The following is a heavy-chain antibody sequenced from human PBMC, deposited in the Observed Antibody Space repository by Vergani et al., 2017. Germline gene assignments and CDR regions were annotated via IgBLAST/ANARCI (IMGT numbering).Heavy chain of an antibody. Sequence: VQLVESGGGLVKPGGSLRLSCAASGFTFSDFSMSWVRQAPGKGLEWVAFIGSSGPYINYAKSVKGRFMISRDNTNNSLFLQLRSLRAEDAAVYYCARDCTSGGCPDNYGMDVWGQGATVTVSS. D-gene: IGHD2-8*01. CDR2: IGSSGPYI. V-gene: IGHV3-21*06. J-gene: IGHJ6*02. CDR3: ARDCTSGGCPDNYGMDV. CDR1: GFTFSDFS.